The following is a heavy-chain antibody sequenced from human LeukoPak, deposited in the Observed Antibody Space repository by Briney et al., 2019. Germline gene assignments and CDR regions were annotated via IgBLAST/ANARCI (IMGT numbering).Heavy chain of an antibody. D-gene: IGHD5-18*01. V-gene: IGHV3-23*01. Sequence: PGGSLRLSCAASGFTFSSYAMSWVRQAPGKGLEWVSAISGSGGSTYYADSVKGRFTISRGNSKNTLYLQMNSLRAEDTAVYYCAKDLYSYGYGGFDYWGQRTLVTVSS. CDR1: GFTFSSYA. CDR2: ISGSGGST. CDR3: AKDLYSYGYGGFDY. J-gene: IGHJ4*02.